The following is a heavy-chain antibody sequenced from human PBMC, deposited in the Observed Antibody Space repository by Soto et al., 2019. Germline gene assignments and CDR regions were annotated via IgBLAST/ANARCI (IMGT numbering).Heavy chain of an antibody. CDR2: IIPILGIA. CDR3: AREPEYYYDSSGYSARYHFDY. D-gene: IGHD3-22*01. Sequence: QVQLVQSGAEVKKPGSSVKVSCKASGGTFSSYTISWVRQAPGQGTEWMGRIIPILGIANYAQKFQGRVTITADKFPSRAYMELSSLRSEDADVYYCAREPEYYYDSSGYSARYHFDYWGQGTLVTVSS. CDR1: GGTFSSYT. V-gene: IGHV1-69*08. J-gene: IGHJ4*02.